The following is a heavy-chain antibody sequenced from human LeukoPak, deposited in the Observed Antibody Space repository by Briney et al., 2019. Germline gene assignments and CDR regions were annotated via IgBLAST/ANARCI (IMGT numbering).Heavy chain of an antibody. V-gene: IGHV4-59*08. CDR3: ARHSRKSVAEVMDY. CDR1: GGSFSGYY. D-gene: IGHD6-19*01. Sequence: SSETLSLTCAVYGGSFSGYYWSWLRQPPGQGLEWIGYIHYSGSTNYKPSLKSRITISLDMSKNQFSLKLTSVTAADTAVYYCARHSRKSVAEVMDYWGQGTLVTVSS. CDR2: IHYSGST. J-gene: IGHJ4*02.